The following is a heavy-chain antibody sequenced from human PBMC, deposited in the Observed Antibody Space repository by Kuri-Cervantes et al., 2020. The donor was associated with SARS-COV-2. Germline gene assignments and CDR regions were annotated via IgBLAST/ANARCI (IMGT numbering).Heavy chain of an antibody. V-gene: IGHV4-30-4*08. CDR1: GGSISSGDYY. D-gene: IGHD7-27*01. CDR3: ARVSGDSRFSYYMDV. Sequence: SETLSLTCIVSGGSISSGDYYWSWIRQPPGKGLEWIGYIYYSGSTYYNPSLKSRVTISVDTSKNQFSLKLSSVTAADTAVYYCARVSGDSRFSYYMDVWGTGTTVTVSS. CDR2: IYYSGST. J-gene: IGHJ6*03.